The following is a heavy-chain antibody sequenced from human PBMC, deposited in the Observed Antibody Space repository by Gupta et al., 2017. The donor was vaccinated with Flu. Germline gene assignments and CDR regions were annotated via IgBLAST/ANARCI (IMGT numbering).Heavy chain of an antibody. D-gene: IGHD6-13*01. Sequence: GFTFVSYAMSWLRQAPGKGLEWVSAISASGVTYYADSVEGRFTISRDNSKDTLYLQMRNVRVEDTAVYYCARGGYASSWYFDSWGQGAQVTVSS. J-gene: IGHJ4*02. CDR2: ISASGVT. CDR3: ARGGYASSWYFDS. CDR1: GFTFVSYA. V-gene: IGHV3-23*01.